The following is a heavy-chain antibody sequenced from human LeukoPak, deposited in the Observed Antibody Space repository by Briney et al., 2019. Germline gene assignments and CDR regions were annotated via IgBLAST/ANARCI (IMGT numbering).Heavy chain of an antibody. CDR3: ARGRTSSRYMDV. V-gene: IGHV1-2*02. CDR2: INPNSGGT. J-gene: IGHJ6*03. D-gene: IGHD2-2*01. Sequence: ASVKVSCKASGYAFTGYYMHWVRQAPGQGLEWMGWINPNSGGTNTAQTFQGRVTMTRDTPISTVYMEQSRLRSDHTAVYYCARGRTSSRYMDVWGKGTTVTVSS. CDR1: GYAFTGYY.